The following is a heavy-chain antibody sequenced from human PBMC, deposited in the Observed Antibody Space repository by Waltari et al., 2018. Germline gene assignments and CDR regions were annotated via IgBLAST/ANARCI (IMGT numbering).Heavy chain of an antibody. CDR1: GGSISSSSYY. J-gene: IGHJ5*02. D-gene: IGHD3-22*01. Sequence: QLQLQESGPGLVKPSETLSITCPVSGGSISSSSYYWVWIRQPPGKGLEWIGSIYYSGSTYYNPSLKSRVTISVDTSKNQFSLKLSSVTAADTAVYYCARVITMIVVVEGWFDPWGQGTLVTVSS. CDR2: IYYSGST. CDR3: ARVITMIVVVEGWFDP. V-gene: IGHV4-39*07.